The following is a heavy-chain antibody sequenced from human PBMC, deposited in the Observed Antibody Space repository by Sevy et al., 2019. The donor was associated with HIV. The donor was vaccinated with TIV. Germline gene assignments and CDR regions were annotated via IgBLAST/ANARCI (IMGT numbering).Heavy chain of an antibody. CDR2: ISSSDNSI. CDR1: RFTFSDYA. Sequence: GSLRLSCAASRFTFSDYAMSWVRQAPGKGLECVSSISSSDNSIYYADSVKGRFTISRDNSKNTLYLQMNSLTAEDTAVYYCAKGGILTVHGYWGQGTLVTVSS. V-gene: IGHV3-23*01. J-gene: IGHJ4*02. CDR3: AKGGILTVHGY. D-gene: IGHD3-9*01.